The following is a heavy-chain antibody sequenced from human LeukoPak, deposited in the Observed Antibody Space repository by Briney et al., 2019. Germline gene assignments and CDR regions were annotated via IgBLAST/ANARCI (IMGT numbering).Heavy chain of an antibody. V-gene: IGHV1-2*02. CDR3: ARAGIVVVPAVYYFDY. CDR2: INPNSGGT. CDR1: GYTFTGYY. D-gene: IGHD2-2*01. J-gene: IGHJ4*02. Sequence: ASVKVSCKASGYTFTGYYMHWVRQAPGQGLEWMGWINPNSGGTNYAQKFQGRVTMTRDTSISTAYMELSRLRPDDTAVYYCARAGIVVVPAVYYFDYWGQGTLVTVSS.